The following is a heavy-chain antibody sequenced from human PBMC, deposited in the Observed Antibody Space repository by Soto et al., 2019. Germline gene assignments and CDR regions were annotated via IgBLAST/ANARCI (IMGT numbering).Heavy chain of an antibody. V-gene: IGHV4-61*01. CDR2: IYYSGST. J-gene: IGHJ3*02. Sequence: SETLSLTCTVSGGSVSSGSYYWSWIRQPPGKGLEWIGYIYYSGSTNYNPSLKSRVTISVDTSKNQFSLKLSSVTAADTAVYYCARGQEGAFDIWGQGRMVTVSS. CDR1: GGSVSSGSYY. CDR3: ARGQEGAFDI.